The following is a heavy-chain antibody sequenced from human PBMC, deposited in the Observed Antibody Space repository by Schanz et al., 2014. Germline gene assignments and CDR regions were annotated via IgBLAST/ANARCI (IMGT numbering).Heavy chain of an antibody. CDR2: INSDGSRT. J-gene: IGHJ4*02. D-gene: IGHD3-10*01. CDR1: GFPYSRYW. V-gene: IGHV3-74*01. CDR3: ARDGEDFDF. Sequence: DVQLVESGGGLVQPGGSLRLSCAASGFPYSRYWMQWVRQAPGKGLVWVSGINSDGSRTTYADSVKGRFTISRDNAKNTLFLQMNSLRAEDTAVYYCARDGEDFDFWGQGTLVTISS.